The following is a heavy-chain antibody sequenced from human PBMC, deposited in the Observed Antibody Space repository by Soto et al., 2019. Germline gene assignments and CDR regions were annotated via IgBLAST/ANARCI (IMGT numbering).Heavy chain of an antibody. CDR2: FDPEDGET. D-gene: IGHD4-17*01. CDR3: ATLYPVRPIKSDY. Sequence: QVQLVQSGAEVKKPGASVKVSCKVSGYTLTELSMHWVRQSPGKGLEWMGGFDPEDGETSYAQELQGRDTMPEDTSTDTAYMELSSLRSEQPAVYYCATLYPVRPIKSDYWCQGTLITVTT. V-gene: IGHV1-24*01. CDR1: GYTLTELS. J-gene: IGHJ4*02.